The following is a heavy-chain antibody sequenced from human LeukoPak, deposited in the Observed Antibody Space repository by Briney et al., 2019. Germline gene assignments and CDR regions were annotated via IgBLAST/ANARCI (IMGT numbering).Heavy chain of an antibody. V-gene: IGHV3-21*01. CDR2: ISSTSNYI. D-gene: IGHD2-21*02. CDR3: AKADSARGVTLKSTIDY. J-gene: IGHJ4*02. CDR1: GFTFSSY. Sequence: PGGSLRLSCAASGFTFSSYMNWVRQAPGKGLEWVSSISSTSNYIYYADSVKGRFTISRDNAKNSLYLQMNSLRADDTAVYYCAKADSARGVTLKSTIDYWGQGTLVTVSS.